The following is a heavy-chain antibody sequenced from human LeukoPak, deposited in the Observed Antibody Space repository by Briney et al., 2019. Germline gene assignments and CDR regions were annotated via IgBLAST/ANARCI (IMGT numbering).Heavy chain of an antibody. CDR2: ISSSSSYI. CDR3: ARDWTVPGLGYMDV. Sequence: GGSLRLSCAASGLTFSSYSMNWVRQAPGKGLEWVSSISSSSSYIYYADSVKGRFTISRDNAKNSLYLQMNSLRAEDTSVYYCARDWTVPGLGYMDVWGKGTTVTVSS. D-gene: IGHD2-2*01. J-gene: IGHJ6*03. V-gene: IGHV3-21*01. CDR1: GLTFSSYS.